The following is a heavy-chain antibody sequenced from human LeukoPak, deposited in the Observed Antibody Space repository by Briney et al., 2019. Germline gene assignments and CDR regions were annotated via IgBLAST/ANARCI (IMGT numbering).Heavy chain of an antibody. D-gene: IGHD6-19*01. Sequence: GGSLRLSCAASGFSFSRDWMHWVRQAPGKGLVWVSRINSDGSATHYADSVKGRFTISRDNAKNTLYLQMNSLRAEDTAVYYCATDPDSGVWSTFDYWGQRTLVTVSS. V-gene: IGHV3-74*01. CDR1: GFSFSRDW. CDR2: INSDGSAT. J-gene: IGHJ4*02. CDR3: ATDPDSGVWSTFDY.